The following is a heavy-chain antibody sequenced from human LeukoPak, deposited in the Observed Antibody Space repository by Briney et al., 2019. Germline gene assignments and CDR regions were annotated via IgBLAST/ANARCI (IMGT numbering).Heavy chain of an antibody. CDR1: GFTFSSYG. CDR3: AKGGGLRSSGWNMYYFDY. Sequence: GGSLRLSCAASGFTFSSYGMHWVRQAPGKGLERVAFIRYDGSNKYYADSVKGRFTISRDNSKNTLYLQMNSLRAEDTAVYYCAKGGGLRSSGWNMYYFDYWGQGTLVTVSS. CDR2: IRYDGSNK. D-gene: IGHD6-19*01. V-gene: IGHV3-30*02. J-gene: IGHJ4*02.